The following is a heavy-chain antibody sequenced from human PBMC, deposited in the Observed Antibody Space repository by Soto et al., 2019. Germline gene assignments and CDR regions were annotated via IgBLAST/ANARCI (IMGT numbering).Heavy chain of an antibody. CDR3: ARVSGDYTFDI. CDR2: IYKSGST. CDR1: GDSISDYH. J-gene: IGHJ3*02. V-gene: IGHV4-59*01. D-gene: IGHD4-17*01. Sequence: SEILSLTCTVSGDSISDYHWSWVRQPPGKGLEWIAYIYKSGSTNYNPSLKSRVTISVDTSKNQFSLKLSSVTAADTAVYYCARVSGDYTFDIRGKGTMVTVSS.